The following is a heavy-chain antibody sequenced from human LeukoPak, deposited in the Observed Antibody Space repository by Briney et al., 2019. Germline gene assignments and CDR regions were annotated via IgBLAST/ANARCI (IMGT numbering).Heavy chain of an antibody. CDR1: GYTFTGKY. CDR3: ARIQMGSTGFDY. J-gene: IGHJ4*02. CDR2: IDPNSGGT. D-gene: IGHD1-26*01. V-gene: IGHV1-2*02. Sequence: GASVKVSCKTSGYTFTGKYMHWVRQAPGQGLEWMGWIDPNSGGTSYAQKFQGRVYMTRDTSISTAYMEVRRVRFDDTAVYYCARIQMGSTGFDYWGQGTLVTVSS.